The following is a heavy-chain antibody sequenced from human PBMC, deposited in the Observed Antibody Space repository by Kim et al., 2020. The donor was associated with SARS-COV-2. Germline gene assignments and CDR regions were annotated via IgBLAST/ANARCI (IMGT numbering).Heavy chain of an antibody. V-gene: IGHV4-34*01. CDR3: ARDLADSSSPGP. CDR1: GGSFSGYY. J-gene: IGHJ4*02. CDR2: INHSGST. D-gene: IGHD6-6*01. Sequence: SETLSLTCAVYGGSFSGYYWSWIRQPPGKGLEWIGEINHSGSTNYNPSLKSRVTISVDTSKNQFSLKLSSVTAADTAVYYCARDLADSSSPGPWGQGTLVTVSS.